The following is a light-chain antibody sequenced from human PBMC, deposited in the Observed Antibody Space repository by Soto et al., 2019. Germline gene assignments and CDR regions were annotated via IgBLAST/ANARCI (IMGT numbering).Light chain of an antibody. CDR1: QSVGSS. V-gene: IGKV3-11*01. CDR3: QQRDIWPWT. Sequence: EIVLTQSPATLSLSPGERATLSCRVSQSVGSSLAWYQQKPGQAPRLLIYDASNRATGVPARFSGSGSGTDFTLTISSLEPEDFAVYYCQQRDIWPWTFGQG. CDR2: DAS. J-gene: IGKJ1*01.